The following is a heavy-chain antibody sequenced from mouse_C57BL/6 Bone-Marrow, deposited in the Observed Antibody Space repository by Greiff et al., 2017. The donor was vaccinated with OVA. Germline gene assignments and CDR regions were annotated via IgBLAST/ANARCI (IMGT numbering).Heavy chain of an antibody. Sequence: QVQLQQSGAELARPGASVKLSCKASGYTFTSYGISWVKQRTGQGLEWIGEIYPRSGNTYYNEKFKGKATLTADKSSSTAYMELRSLTSEDSAVYFCARGGPPGFAYWGQGTLVTVSA. J-gene: IGHJ3*01. CDR3: ARGGPPGFAY. CDR1: GYTFTSYG. V-gene: IGHV1-81*01. CDR2: IYPRSGNT.